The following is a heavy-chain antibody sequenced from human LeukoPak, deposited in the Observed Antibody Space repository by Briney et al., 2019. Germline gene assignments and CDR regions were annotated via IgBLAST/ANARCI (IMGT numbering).Heavy chain of an antibody. CDR1: GFTFSSYG. Sequence: QPGRSLRLSCAPSGFTFSSYGMHWVRQAPGKGLEGVAAIWYDGSNKYYADSVKGRSTISRDNSKNTLYLQMNSLRAEATAVYYCERVGSGWYVDYWGQGTLVTVSS. CDR2: IWYDGSNK. J-gene: IGHJ4*02. CDR3: ERVGSGWYVDY. V-gene: IGHV3-33*01. D-gene: IGHD6-19*01.